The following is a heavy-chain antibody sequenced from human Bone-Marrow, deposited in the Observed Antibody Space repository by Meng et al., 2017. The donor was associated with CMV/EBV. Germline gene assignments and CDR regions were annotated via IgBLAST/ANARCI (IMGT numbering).Heavy chain of an antibody. V-gene: IGHV3-30*04. CDR3: ATPSLRFLEWFTFDI. Sequence: GGSLRLSCAASGFTFSSYAMHWVRQAPGKGLEWVAVISYDGSNKYYADSVKGRFTISRDNSKNTLYLQMNSLRAEDTAVYYCATPSLRFLEWFTFDIWGQGTMVTVSS. CDR1: GFTFSSYA. D-gene: IGHD3-3*01. J-gene: IGHJ3*02. CDR2: ISYDGSNK.